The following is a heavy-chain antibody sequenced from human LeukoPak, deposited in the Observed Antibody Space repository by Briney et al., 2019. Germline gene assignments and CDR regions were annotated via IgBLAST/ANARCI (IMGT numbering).Heavy chain of an antibody. D-gene: IGHD6-13*01. V-gene: IGHV3-33*01. CDR3: ARGDWDSSSWSPRRDYYYYGMDV. J-gene: IGHJ6*02. CDR2: IWYDGSNK. CDR1: GFTFSSYG. Sequence: GGSLRLSCAASGFTFSSYGMHWVRQAPGKGLEWVAVIWYDGSNKYYADSVKGRFTISRDNSKNTLYLQMNSLRAEDTAVYYCARGDWDSSSWSPRRDYYYYGMDVWGQGTTVTVSS.